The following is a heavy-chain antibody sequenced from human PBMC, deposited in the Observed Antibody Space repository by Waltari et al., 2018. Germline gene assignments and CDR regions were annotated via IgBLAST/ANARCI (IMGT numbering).Heavy chain of an antibody. CDR1: GYTFTSYY. D-gene: IGHD6-19*01. Sequence: QVQLVQSGAEVKKPGASVKVSCKASGYTFTSYYINWVRQATGHGLEGMGGMNPNSGNTGYAQKFQGRVTMTRNTSISTAYMELSSLRSEDTAVYYCARWGGPHSSGGYRNYFDYWGQGTLVTVSS. CDR3: ARWGGPHSSGGYRNYFDY. J-gene: IGHJ4*02. V-gene: IGHV1-8*01. CDR2: MNPNSGNT.